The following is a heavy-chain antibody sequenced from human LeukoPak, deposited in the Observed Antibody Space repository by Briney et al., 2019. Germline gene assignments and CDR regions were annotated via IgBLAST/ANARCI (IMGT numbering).Heavy chain of an antibody. V-gene: IGHV4-39*01. CDR2: FYCTGST. Sequence: SETLSLTCTVSGDSTSSSTYYRGWIRQPPGRGLDWLGSFYCTGSTYYNPSLKSRVTISVDTSKNQFSLKLSSVTAADTAVYYCARHLYSSTRNPTFDYWGQGTLVTVSS. CDR3: ARHLYSSTRNPTFDY. J-gene: IGHJ4*02. D-gene: IGHD6-13*01. CDR1: GDSTSSSTYY.